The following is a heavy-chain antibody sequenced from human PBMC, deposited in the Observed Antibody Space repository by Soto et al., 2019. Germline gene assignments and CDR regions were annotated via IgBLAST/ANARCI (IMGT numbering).Heavy chain of an antibody. Sequence: PWGSLRLSCAASGFTFSSYWMHWVRQAPGKGLVWVSRINSDGSSTSYADSVKGRFTISGDNAKNTLYLQMNSLRAEDTAVYYCARDGVAAADYYYYGMDVWVQGSTVTVSS. CDR2: INSDGSST. J-gene: IGHJ6*02. CDR1: GFTFSSYW. CDR3: ARDGVAAADYYYYGMDV. D-gene: IGHD6-13*01. V-gene: IGHV3-74*01.